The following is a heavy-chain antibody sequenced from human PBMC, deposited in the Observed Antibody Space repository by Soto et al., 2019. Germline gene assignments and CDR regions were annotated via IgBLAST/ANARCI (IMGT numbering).Heavy chain of an antibody. CDR2: IRPIFCTA. J-gene: IGHJ3*02. V-gene: IGHV1-69*13. Sequence: SXKVSFKASGGTXSSYASGLVRQAPGQGLEWMGGIRPIFCTANYAQKFQGRVTITAYESTRKAYMELSSMRSEDTAVYYCASPFYDSSGNSSFDIWGQGTMVTVSS. D-gene: IGHD3-22*01. CDR1: GGTXSSYA. CDR3: ASPFYDSSGNSSFDI.